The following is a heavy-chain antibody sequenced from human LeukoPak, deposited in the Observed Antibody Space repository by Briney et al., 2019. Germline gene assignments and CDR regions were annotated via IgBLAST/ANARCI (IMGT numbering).Heavy chain of an antibody. V-gene: IGHV3-7*01. J-gene: IGHJ4*02. CDR3: TREATYNYAYALDY. CDR1: GFTFSSHW. Sequence: GGSLRLSCAASGFTFSSHWMSWVRQAPGKGLEWVANINQDGSGKNYVDSVKGRFTISRDNAKNSLYLQMNSLRADDTAVYYCTREATYNYAYALDYWGQGTLVTVSS. D-gene: IGHD5-18*01. CDR2: INQDGSGK.